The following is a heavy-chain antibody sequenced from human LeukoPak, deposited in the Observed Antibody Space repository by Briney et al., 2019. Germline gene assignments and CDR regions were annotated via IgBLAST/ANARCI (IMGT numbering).Heavy chain of an antibody. V-gene: IGHV4-59*08. CDR1: GGSISSYY. CDR3: ARQLEPTLPLDP. CDR2: IYYSGST. J-gene: IGHJ5*02. D-gene: IGHD1-14*01. Sequence: PSETLSLTCTVSGGSISSYYWSWIRQPPGKGLEWIGYIYYSGSTNYNPSLKSRVTISVDTSKNQFSLKLSSVTAADTAVYYCARQLEPTLPLDPWGQGTLVTVSS.